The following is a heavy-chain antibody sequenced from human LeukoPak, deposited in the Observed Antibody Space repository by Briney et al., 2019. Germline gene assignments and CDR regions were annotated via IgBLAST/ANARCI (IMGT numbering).Heavy chain of an antibody. J-gene: IGHJ6*03. V-gene: IGHV3-23*01. CDR1: GFTFSSYA. D-gene: IGHD5-12*01. CDR3: AKVFRGYSGYDSLLYYYYYMDV. CDR2: ISGSGGST. Sequence: PGGSLRLSCAASGFTFSSYAMTWVRQAPGKGLEWVSAISGSGGSTYYADSVKGRFTISRDNSKNTLYLQMNSLRAEDTAVYYCAKVFRGYSGYDSLLYYYYYMDVWGKGTTVTVSS.